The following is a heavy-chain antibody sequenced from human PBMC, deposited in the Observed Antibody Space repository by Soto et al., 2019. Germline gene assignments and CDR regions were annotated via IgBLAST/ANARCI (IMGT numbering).Heavy chain of an antibody. CDR3: GRLVGNSWIDY. D-gene: IGHD6-13*01. CDR2: IYHSGST. Sequence: SETLSLTCAVSGGSISSSNWWSWVRQPPGKGLEWIGEIYHSGSTNYNPSLKSRVTISVDKSKNQFSLHLTSVTPEDTAVYYCGRLVGNSWIDYWGQGTLVTVSS. V-gene: IGHV4-4*02. J-gene: IGHJ4*02. CDR1: GGSISSSNW.